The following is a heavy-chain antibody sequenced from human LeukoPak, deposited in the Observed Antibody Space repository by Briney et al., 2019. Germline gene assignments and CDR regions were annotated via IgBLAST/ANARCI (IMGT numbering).Heavy chain of an antibody. CDR2: ISNYFGVT. J-gene: IGHJ5*02. CDR1: GFRFTSFG. V-gene: IGHV1-18*04. D-gene: IGHD4-11*01. Sequence: ASVKVSCKASGFRFTSFGVRWVRQAPGQGLEWMGWISNYFGVTHYAEKFEDRVTMTIDTSTATAYMELRSLRYDETAIYYCARDSDYSGNGNGDWFDPWGQGTVVTVSS. CDR3: ARDSDYSGNGNGDWFDP.